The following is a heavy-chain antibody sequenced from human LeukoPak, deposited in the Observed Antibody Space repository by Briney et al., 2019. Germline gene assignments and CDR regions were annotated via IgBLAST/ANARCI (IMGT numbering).Heavy chain of an antibody. CDR3: ARDSGQPVVPAAPSDY. V-gene: IGHV3-30*04. J-gene: IGHJ4*02. CDR2: ISYDGSNK. Sequence: PGRSLRLSCADSGFTFSSYAMHWVRQAPGKGLEWVAVISYDGSNKYYADSVKGRFTISRDNSKNTLSLQMNSLRAEDTAVYYCARDSGQPVVPAAPSDYWGQGTLVTVSS. CDR1: GFTFSSYA. D-gene: IGHD2-2*01.